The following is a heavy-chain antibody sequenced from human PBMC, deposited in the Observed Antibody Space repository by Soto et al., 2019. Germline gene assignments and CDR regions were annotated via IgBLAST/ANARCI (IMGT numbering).Heavy chain of an antibody. CDR2: ILGSGDST. CDR1: GFTFSTYA. Sequence: EVQLLESGGGLVQPGGSLRLSCAASGFTFSTYAMSWVRQAPGKGLEWVSAILGSGDSTYYADSVNGRFTISRDNSGNTLYLQMNSLSAEDTAVYYCAKETIRGVNFDYWGQGTLVTVSS. CDR3: AKETIRGVNFDY. D-gene: IGHD3-10*01. V-gene: IGHV3-23*01. J-gene: IGHJ4*02.